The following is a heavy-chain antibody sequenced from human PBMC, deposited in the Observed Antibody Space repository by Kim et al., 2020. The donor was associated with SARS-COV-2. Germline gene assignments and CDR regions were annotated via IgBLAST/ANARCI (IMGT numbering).Heavy chain of an antibody. CDR3: AKDQRYSSGWYYYYGMDV. J-gene: IGHJ6*02. Sequence: KGRFTLPRYNAKNTLYLQMNSLRAEDTAVYYCAKDQRYSSGWYYYYGMDVWGQGTTVTVSS. V-gene: IGHV3-23*03. D-gene: IGHD6-19*01.